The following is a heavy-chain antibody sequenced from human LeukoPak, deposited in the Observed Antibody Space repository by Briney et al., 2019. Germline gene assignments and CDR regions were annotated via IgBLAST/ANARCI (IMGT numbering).Heavy chain of an antibody. CDR1: GVTFSDYA. D-gene: IGHD5-18*01. V-gene: IGHV3-23*01. J-gene: IGHJ4*02. CDR3: AKDIAQGYTLGSIEQDY. CDR2: ISESGDGT. Sequence: GGSLRLSCAASGVTFSDYAMSWVRQAPGKGLEWVSAISESGDGTYYADSMKGRYTISRDNAKNTLYLQINSLRAEDTAIYYCAKDIAQGYTLGSIEQDYWGQGTLVTVSS.